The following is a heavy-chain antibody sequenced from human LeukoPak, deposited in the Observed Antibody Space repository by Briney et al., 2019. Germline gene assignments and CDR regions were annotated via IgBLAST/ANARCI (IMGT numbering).Heavy chain of an antibody. CDR2: IYSGGST. D-gene: IGHD4-11*01. Sequence: GGSLRLSCAASGFTVSSNYMSWVRQAPGKGLEWVSVIYSGGSTYYADSVKGRFTISRDNSKNTLYLQMNSLRAEDTAVYYCARDRALYSNYDYYYYGMDVWGQGTTVTVSS. CDR1: GFTVSSNY. V-gene: IGHV3-53*05. J-gene: IGHJ6*02. CDR3: ARDRALYSNYDYYYYGMDV.